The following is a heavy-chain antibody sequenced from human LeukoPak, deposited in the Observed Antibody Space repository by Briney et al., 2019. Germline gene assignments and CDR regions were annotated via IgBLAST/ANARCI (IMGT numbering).Heavy chain of an antibody. V-gene: IGHV3-48*02. D-gene: IGHD2-2*01. Sequence: GGSLRLSCAASGFTFSGFSMNWVRQAPGKGLEWISYISTYSTTKFYADSVKGRFTISRDNAKNSLYLQMDSLRDEDTAVYYCVRDSSVAWGQGTLVTVSS. CDR2: ISTYSTTK. CDR1: GFTFSGFS. J-gene: IGHJ5*02. CDR3: VRDSSVA.